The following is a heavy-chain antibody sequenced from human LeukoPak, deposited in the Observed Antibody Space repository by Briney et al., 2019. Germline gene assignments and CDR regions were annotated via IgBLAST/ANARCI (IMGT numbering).Heavy chain of an antibody. V-gene: IGHV3-66*01. CDR1: GFSVSSNY. CDR3: AREAYHYYGMDV. Sequence: GGSLRLSCAASGFSVSSNYMSWVRQAPGKGLEWVSVTYSGGSTYYADSVKGRFTISRDNSKNTPYLQMNSLRAEDTAVYYCAREAYHYYGMDVWGQGTTVTVSS. D-gene: IGHD3-16*01. CDR2: TYSGGST. J-gene: IGHJ6*02.